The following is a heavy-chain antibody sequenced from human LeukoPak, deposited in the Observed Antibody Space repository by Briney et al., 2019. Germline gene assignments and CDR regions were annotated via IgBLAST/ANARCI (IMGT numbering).Heavy chain of an antibody. CDR3: ARIVAAAAHFDY. CDR1: GGSISSSSYY. CDR2: IYYSGST. V-gene: IGHV4-39*07. Sequence: PSETLSLTCTVSGGSISSSSYYWGWIRQPPGKGLEWIGSIYYSGSTYYNPSLKSRVTISVDTSKNQFSLKLSSVTAADTAVYYCARIVAAAAHFDYRGQGTLVTVSS. D-gene: IGHD6-13*01. J-gene: IGHJ4*02.